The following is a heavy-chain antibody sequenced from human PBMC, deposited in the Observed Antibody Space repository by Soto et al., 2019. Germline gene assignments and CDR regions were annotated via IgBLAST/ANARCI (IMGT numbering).Heavy chain of an antibody. J-gene: IGHJ6*02. CDR3: ARQTTVVGYYGMDV. V-gene: IGHV5-10-1*01. CDR2: IDPSDSYT. CDR1: GYSFTSYW. Sequence: PXESLTISCKGSGYSFTSYWISLVRQMPGKGLEWMGRIDPSDSYTNYSPSFQGHVTISADKSISTAYLQWSSLKASDTAMYYCARQTTVVGYYGMDVWGQGTTVTVSS. D-gene: IGHD4-17*01.